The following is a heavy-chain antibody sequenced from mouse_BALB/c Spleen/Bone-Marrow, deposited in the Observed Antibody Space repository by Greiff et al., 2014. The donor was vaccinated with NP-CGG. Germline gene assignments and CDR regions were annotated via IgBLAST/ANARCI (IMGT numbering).Heavy chain of an antibody. J-gene: IGHJ4*01. Sequence: VHLVESGAELVRPGTSVKVSCKASGYAFTNYLIEWVKQRPGQGLEWIGVINPGSGGTNYNEKFKAKATLTADKSSSTAYMQLSSLTPDDSAVYFCARCLTGTSAMDYWGQGTSVTVSS. CDR3: ARCLTGTSAMDY. D-gene: IGHD4-1*01. CDR2: INPGSGGT. CDR1: GYAFTNYL. V-gene: IGHV1-54*01.